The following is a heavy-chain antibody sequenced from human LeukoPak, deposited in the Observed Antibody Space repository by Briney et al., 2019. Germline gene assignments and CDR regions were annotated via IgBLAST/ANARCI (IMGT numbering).Heavy chain of an antibody. D-gene: IGHD5-18*01. V-gene: IGHV3-30*04. Sequence: GGSLRLSCAASGFTFSSYAMHWVRQAPGKGLEWVAVISYDGSNKYYADSVKGRFTISRDNSKNTLYLQMNSLRAEDTAVYYCARGTANPPIWGQGTLVTVSS. CDR3: ARGTANPPI. CDR2: ISYDGSNK. J-gene: IGHJ4*02. CDR1: GFTFSSYA.